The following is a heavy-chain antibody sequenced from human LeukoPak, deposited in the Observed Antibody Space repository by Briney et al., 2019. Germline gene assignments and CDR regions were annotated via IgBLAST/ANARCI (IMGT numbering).Heavy chain of an antibody. J-gene: IGHJ4*02. D-gene: IGHD6-19*01. CDR2: INPNSGGT. Sequence: EASVKVSCKASGYTFTGYYMHWVRQAPGQGLEWMGWINPNSGGTNYAQKFQGRVTMTRDTSNSTAYMELSRLRSDDTAVYYCARGIAVAGFLFDCWGQGTLVTVSS. CDR1: GYTFTGYY. CDR3: ARGIAVAGFLFDC. V-gene: IGHV1-2*02.